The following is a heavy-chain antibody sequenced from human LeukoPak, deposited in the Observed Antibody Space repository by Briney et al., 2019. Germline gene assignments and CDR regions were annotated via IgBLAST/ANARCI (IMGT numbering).Heavy chain of an antibody. CDR3: ARGGVGATYNNWFDP. J-gene: IGHJ5*02. V-gene: IGHV3-48*02. Sequence: GGSLRLSCAASGFTFSDHYMDWVRQAPGKGLEGVSYISSSSSTIYYADSVKGRFTISRDNAKYSLYLQMNSLRDEDTAVYYCARGGVGATYNNWFDPWGQGTLVTVSS. CDR2: ISSSSSTI. D-gene: IGHD1-26*01. CDR1: GFTFSDHY.